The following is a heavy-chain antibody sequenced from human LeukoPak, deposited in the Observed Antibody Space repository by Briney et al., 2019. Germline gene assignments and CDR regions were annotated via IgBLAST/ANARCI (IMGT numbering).Heavy chain of an antibody. V-gene: IGHV3-21*01. CDR2: ISSSSSYM. CDR3: ARDSDTGWDDSMPDAFDI. CDR1: GFTFSSYS. Sequence: GGSLRLSCAASGFTFSSYSMNWVRQAPGKGLEWVSSISSSSSYMYYADSVKGRFTISRDNAKNSLYLQMNSLRAEDTAVYYCARDSDTGWDDSMPDAFDIWGQGTMVTASS. J-gene: IGHJ3*02. D-gene: IGHD2/OR15-2a*01.